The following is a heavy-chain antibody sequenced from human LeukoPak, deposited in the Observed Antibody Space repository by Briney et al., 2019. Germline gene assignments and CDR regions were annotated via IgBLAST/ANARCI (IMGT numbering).Heavy chain of an antibody. J-gene: IGHJ3*02. CDR1: GFAFSSYV. D-gene: IGHD5-12*01. Sequence: GGSLRLSCAASGFAFSSYVMTWVRQAPGKGLEWVSGISGSGGSTYDADSVKGRFTVSRDISQNTVYLQMNSLRAEDTAVYYCARDLGYSAYATVRGNDVEIWGQGTMVTVSS. V-gene: IGHV3-23*01. CDR3: ARDLGYSAYATVRGNDVEI. CDR2: ISGSGGST.